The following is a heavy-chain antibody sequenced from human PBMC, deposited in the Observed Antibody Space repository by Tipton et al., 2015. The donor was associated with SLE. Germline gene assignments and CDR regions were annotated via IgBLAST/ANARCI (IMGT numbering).Heavy chain of an antibody. D-gene: IGHD2-15*01. CDR2: IFHTGST. CDR3: ASGGKRRPALAPAVEV. V-gene: IGHV4-39*07. Sequence: TLSLTCIVSGDSITTSNYYWDWIRQPPGKGLEWIGSIFHTGSTYYNPSLRSRVTISVDTSENQFSLKLRSVTAADTAVYYCASGGKRRPALAPAVEVWGQGTLVTVSS. CDR1: GDSITTSNYY. J-gene: IGHJ4*02.